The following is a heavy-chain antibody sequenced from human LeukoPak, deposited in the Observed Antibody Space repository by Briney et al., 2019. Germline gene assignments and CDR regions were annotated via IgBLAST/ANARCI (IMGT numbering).Heavy chain of an antibody. D-gene: IGHD6-13*01. CDR2: INHSGST. CDR3: ARGRAAAGTDY. Sequence: SETLSPTCAVYGGSFSGYYLSWIRQPPGKGLEWIGEINHSGSTNYNPSLKSRVTISVDTSKNQFSLKLSSVTAADTAVYYCARGRAAAGTDYWGQGTLVTVSS. J-gene: IGHJ4*02. V-gene: IGHV4-34*01. CDR1: GGSFSGYY.